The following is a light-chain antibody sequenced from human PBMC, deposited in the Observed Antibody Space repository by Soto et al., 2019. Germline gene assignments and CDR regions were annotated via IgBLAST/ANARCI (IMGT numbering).Light chain of an antibody. CDR3: QQYDSSSPT. CDR1: QNISVW. Sequence: DIQMTQSPSTLSASVGDGVTITCRASQNISVWLAWYQQRPWKAPKFLMYDASSLETGVTSSFSGSGSGTEFTLTIRSLQPDDSSTYYCQQYDSSSPTFGQGDQLAI. V-gene: IGKV1-5*01. CDR2: DAS. J-gene: IGKJ2*01.